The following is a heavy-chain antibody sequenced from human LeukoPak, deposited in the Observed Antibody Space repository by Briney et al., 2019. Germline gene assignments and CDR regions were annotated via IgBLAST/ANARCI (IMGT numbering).Heavy chain of an antibody. CDR2: IHPGDSDT. V-gene: IGHV5-51*01. D-gene: IGHD1-7*01. Sequence: GESLKISCKGSGYTFTSYWIGWVRQMPGKGLEYMGIIHPGDSDTRYSPSFQGQVTISVGRSSTTAYLQWSRLRASDTAMYYCARHSVTGTASFYAFNIWGQGTMVTVSS. CDR3: ARHSVTGTASFYAFNI. J-gene: IGHJ3*02. CDR1: GYTFTSYW.